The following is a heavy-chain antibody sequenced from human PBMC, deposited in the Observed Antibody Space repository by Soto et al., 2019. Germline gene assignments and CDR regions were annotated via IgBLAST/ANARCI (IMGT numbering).Heavy chain of an antibody. CDR3: TRGVNWNSLDY. V-gene: IGHV3-30-3*01. CDR1: AFTFSSYN. CDR2: ISYDGSNK. Sequence: GGSLRLSCAASAFTFSSYNMHWVRQAPGKGLEWVAIISYDGSNKYYADSVKGRFTISRDNSKNTLYLQMPSLRVEDTAVYYCTRGVNWNSLDYWGQGTRVTVSS. J-gene: IGHJ4*02. D-gene: IGHD1-20*01.